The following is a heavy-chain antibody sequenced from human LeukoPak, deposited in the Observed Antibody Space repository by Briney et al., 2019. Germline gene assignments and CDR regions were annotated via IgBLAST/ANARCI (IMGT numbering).Heavy chain of an antibody. CDR1: GFTFSSFA. CDR2: IGASGAST. J-gene: IGHJ3*02. V-gene: IGHV3-23*01. Sequence: PGGSLRLSCTTSGFTFSSFAMSWVRQAPGKGPECVSSIGASGASTSYADSVEGRFTMSRDNSKNTLYLQMNSLRVEDTAVYYCAKDTRLVIGGAFDIWGQGTMVTVSS. CDR3: AKDTRLVIGGAFDI. D-gene: IGHD3-22*01.